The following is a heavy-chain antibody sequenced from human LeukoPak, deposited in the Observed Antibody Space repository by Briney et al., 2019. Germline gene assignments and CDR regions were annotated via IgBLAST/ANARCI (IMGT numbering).Heavy chain of an antibody. Sequence: GGSLRLSCVASGFTFSNYWMGWVRQAPGKGLEWAASIKRDGSEIRYVDSVKGRFTISRDNAKNSLYLQMNSLRAEDTAVYYCARDEQLAHFDYWGQGTLVTVSS. CDR2: IKRDGSEI. CDR3: ARDEQLAHFDY. J-gene: IGHJ4*02. V-gene: IGHV3-7*01. D-gene: IGHD6-6*01. CDR1: GFTFSNYW.